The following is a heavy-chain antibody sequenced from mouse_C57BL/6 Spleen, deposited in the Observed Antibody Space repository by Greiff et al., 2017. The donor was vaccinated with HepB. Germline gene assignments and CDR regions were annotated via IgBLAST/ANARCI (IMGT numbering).Heavy chain of an antibody. CDR1: GYTFTSYG. V-gene: IGHV1-81*01. J-gene: IGHJ3*01. Sequence: VQLQQSGAELARPGASVKLSCKASGYTFTSYGISWVKQRTGQGLEWIGEIYPRSGNTYYNEKFKGKATLTADKSSSTAYMELRSLTSEDSAVYFCANYYGSSRVAYWGQGTLVTVSA. D-gene: IGHD1-1*01. CDR3: ANYYGSSRVAY. CDR2: IYPRSGNT.